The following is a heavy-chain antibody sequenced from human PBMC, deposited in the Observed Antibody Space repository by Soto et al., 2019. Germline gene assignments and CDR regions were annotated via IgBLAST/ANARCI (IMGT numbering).Heavy chain of an antibody. V-gene: IGHV3-21*02. Sequence: EVQLVESGGALVKPWGSLRLSCKASGFTFSTYSMNWVRQAPGRGLEWVSSISSSTTHILYADSVKGRFTISRDNSKNSLYLQMNSLRAEDTAVYYCARDLQMATIRGGDYWGQGTQVTVSS. CDR3: ARDLQMATIRGGDY. D-gene: IGHD5-12*01. J-gene: IGHJ4*02. CDR2: ISSSTTHI. CDR1: GFTFSTYS.